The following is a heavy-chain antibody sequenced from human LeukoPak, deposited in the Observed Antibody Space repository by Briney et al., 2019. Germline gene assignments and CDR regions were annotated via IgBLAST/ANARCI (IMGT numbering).Heavy chain of an antibody. J-gene: IGHJ4*02. CDR3: ARGGTVGATSDF. Sequence: ASVTVSYMASGYTFTSYGISWVRQAPGQGLEWMGWISAYNGNTNYAQKLQGRVTMTTDSSTSTAYMELRSLRSDDTALYYCARGGTVGATSDFWGQGTLVTVSS. CDR1: GYTFTSYG. CDR2: ISAYNGNT. D-gene: IGHD1-26*01. V-gene: IGHV1-18*01.